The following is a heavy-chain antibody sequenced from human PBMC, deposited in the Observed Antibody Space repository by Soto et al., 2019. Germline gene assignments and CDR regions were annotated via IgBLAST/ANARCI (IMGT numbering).Heavy chain of an antibody. CDR3: ARSRGAAAGFNWFDP. CDR1: GYRFTSYY. D-gene: IGHD6-13*01. CDR2: INPNSGIT. J-gene: IGHJ5*02. Sequence: QVQVVQSGAEVKKPGASVKISCKASGYRFTSYYMHWVRQAPGQGLEWMGIINPNSGITNYAQNFQGRVTMTRDTSTSTVYMELSSLKSEDTAVYYCARSRGAAAGFNWFDPWGQGTLVTVSS. V-gene: IGHV1-46*03.